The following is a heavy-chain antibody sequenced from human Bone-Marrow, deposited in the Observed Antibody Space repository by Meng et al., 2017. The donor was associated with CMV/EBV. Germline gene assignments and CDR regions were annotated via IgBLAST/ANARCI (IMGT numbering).Heavy chain of an antibody. CDR3: ARSNWGYVSFDY. J-gene: IGHJ4*02. CDR1: GYTFTGYY. Sequence: SVKVSCKASGYTFTGYYMHWVRQAPGQGLEWMGGIIPIFGTANYAQKFQGRVTITTDESTSTAYMELSSLRSEDTAVYYCARSNWGYVSFDYWGQGTLVTVSS. CDR2: IIPIFGTA. D-gene: IGHD7-27*01. V-gene: IGHV1-69*05.